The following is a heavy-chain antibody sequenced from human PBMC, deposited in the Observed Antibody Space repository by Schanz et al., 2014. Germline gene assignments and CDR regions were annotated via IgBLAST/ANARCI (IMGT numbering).Heavy chain of an antibody. CDR1: GFTVSSNH. Sequence: EGQLAESGGGLVQPGGSLRLSCAVSGFTVSSNHMSWVRQAPGKGLEWVSVIYSGIGAYYADSVKDRFTVSRDNSKNTLYLQMNSLRAEDTAIYYCAKLSSSGRLAGYFDYWGQGALVTVSS. D-gene: IGHD6-19*01. J-gene: IGHJ4*02. CDR2: IYSGIGA. CDR3: AKLSSSGRLAGYFDY. V-gene: IGHV3-66*01.